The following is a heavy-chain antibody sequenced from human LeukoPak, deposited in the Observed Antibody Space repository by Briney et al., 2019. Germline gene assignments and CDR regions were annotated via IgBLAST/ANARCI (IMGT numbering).Heavy chain of an antibody. Sequence: GGSLRLSCAASGFTFSSYAMSWVRQAPGKGLEWVSGISGSGDYTYYPDSVKGRFTISRDNSKNTLYLQMNSLRAEDTAVYYCARAVYSGSSTWGQGTLVTVSS. CDR2: ISGSGDYT. D-gene: IGHD1-26*01. V-gene: IGHV3-23*01. CDR1: GFTFSSYA. CDR3: ARAVYSGSST. J-gene: IGHJ4*02.